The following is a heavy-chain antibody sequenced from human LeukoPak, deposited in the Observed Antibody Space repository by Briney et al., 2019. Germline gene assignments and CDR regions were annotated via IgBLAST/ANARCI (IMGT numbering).Heavy chain of an antibody. D-gene: IGHD6-13*01. V-gene: IGHV3-33*01. CDR1: GFTFSSYG. Sequence: GSLRLSSAASGFTFSSYGMHWVRPAPGAGLEWVAVIWSDGSSKHYADSVTGRFTISRGNSKNTLYLQMNSLGADVTALYYCVRGQPPSYYDIDSWARATSLTVSS. CDR2: IWSDGSSK. CDR3: VRGQPPSYYDIDS. J-gene: IGHJ6*02.